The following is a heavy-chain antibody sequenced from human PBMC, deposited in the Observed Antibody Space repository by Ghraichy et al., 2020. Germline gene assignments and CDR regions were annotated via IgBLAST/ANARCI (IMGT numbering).Heavy chain of an antibody. Sequence: ASVKVSCKSSISTFTGYYFHWVRQAPGQGLEWMGRINPYTGGTNYTQTFQGRVSMTRDTSISTAYMELSRLRSDDTAVYYCVMILLWFGDFSVSWGQGTLVTVSS. V-gene: IGHV1-2*06. CDR2: INPYTGGT. CDR3: VMILLWFGDFSVS. D-gene: IGHD3-10*01. CDR1: ISTFTGYY. J-gene: IGHJ5*02.